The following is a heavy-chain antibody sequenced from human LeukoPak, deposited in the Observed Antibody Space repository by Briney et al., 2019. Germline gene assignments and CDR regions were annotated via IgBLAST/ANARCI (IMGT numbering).Heavy chain of an antibody. CDR2: LRWNRCSI. CDR1: GFTFDDYA. Sequence: TGGSLRLFCAASGFTFDDYAMQWVRQAPGKGLVWGSGLRWNRCSIGYADSVKGRFTISRDNAKNSLYLQMNSLRAEDTALYYCSKDFYPYYYDSSGYCFDIWGQGTMVTVSS. CDR3: SKDFYPYYYDSSGYCFDI. D-gene: IGHD3-22*01. V-gene: IGHV3-9*01. J-gene: IGHJ3*02.